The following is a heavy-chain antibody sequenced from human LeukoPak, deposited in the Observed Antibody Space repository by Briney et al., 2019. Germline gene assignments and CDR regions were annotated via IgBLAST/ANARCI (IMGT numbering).Heavy chain of an antibody. J-gene: IGHJ3*02. CDR1: GFTFSSYS. V-gene: IGHV3-48*01. CDR3: ARDRSQGYFDWLLSNTNAFDI. Sequence: GGSLRLSCAASGFTFSSYSMNWVRQAPGKGLEWVSYISSSSSTIYYADSVKGRFTISRDNAKNSLYLQMNSLRAEDTAVYYCARDRSQGYFDWLLSNTNAFDIWGQGTMVTVSS. CDR2: ISSSSSTI. D-gene: IGHD3-9*01.